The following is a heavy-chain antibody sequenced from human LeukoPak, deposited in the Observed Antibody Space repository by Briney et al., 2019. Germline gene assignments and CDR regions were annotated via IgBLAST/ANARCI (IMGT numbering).Heavy chain of an antibody. CDR3: AKDGPYCGGITCYFRYFDL. D-gene: IGHD2-21*01. J-gene: IGHJ2*01. CDR1: GFTFSNCG. CDR2: ISNDGSII. Sequence: GTSLRLSCAASGFTFSNCGMHWVRQAPGKGLEWVAVISNDGSIIYYADSVKGRFTISRDNSKNTLHLQMNSLRPDDTAVYYCAKDGPYCGGITCYFRYFDLWGRGTLVTVSS. V-gene: IGHV3-30*18.